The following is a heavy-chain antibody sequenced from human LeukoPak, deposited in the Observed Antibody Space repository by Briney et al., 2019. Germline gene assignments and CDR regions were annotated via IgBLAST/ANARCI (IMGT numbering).Heavy chain of an antibody. J-gene: IGHJ1*01. CDR3: ARDGTMITFGGVIVIRGYFQH. CDR2: ISAYNGNT. CDR1: GYTFTSYG. Sequence: GASVKVSCKASGYTFTSYGISWVRQAPGQGLEWMGWISAYNGNTNYAQKLQGRVTMTTDTSTSTAYMELRSLRSDDTAVYYCARDGTMITFGGVIVIRGYFQHWGQGTLVTVSS. V-gene: IGHV1-18*01. D-gene: IGHD3-16*02.